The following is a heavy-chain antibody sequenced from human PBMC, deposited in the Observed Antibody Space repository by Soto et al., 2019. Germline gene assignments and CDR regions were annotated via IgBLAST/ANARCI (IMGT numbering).Heavy chain of an antibody. D-gene: IGHD4-17*01. CDR3: AGRAGARYGGNSEDWYVAL. Sequence: QVQLVQSWAEVKKPGSSVKVSCKASGGTFSRYAISWVGQAPGQGLEWMGGIIPIFGTTNYAQKFQGRVTITADKSTSTAYMELSSLRSEDTAVYYCAGRAGARYGGNSEDWYVALLGRGTPVTVSS. CDR1: GGTFSRYA. V-gene: IGHV1-69*06. J-gene: IGHJ2*01. CDR2: IIPIFGTT.